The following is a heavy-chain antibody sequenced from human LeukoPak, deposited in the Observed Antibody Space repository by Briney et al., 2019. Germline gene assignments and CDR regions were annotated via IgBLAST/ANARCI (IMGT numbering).Heavy chain of an antibody. CDR3: ARMVAATIALDY. J-gene: IGHJ4*02. Sequence: ASVKVSCKASGYTFTNYGISWVRQAPGQGLEWMGWISAYNGNTNYAQKLQGRVTMTPDTSTSTAYMELRSLRSDDTAVYYCARMVAATIALDYWGQGTLVTVSS. V-gene: IGHV1-18*01. CDR2: ISAYNGNT. CDR1: GYTFTNYG. D-gene: IGHD2-15*01.